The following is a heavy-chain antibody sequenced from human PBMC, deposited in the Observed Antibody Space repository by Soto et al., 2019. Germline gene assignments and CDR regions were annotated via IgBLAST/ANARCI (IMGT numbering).Heavy chain of an antibody. V-gene: IGHV3-23*01. CDR1: GFIFSNYV. CDR3: AKGGFCVSAKCSSYFFYMDV. D-gene: IGHD1-26*01. J-gene: IGHJ6*03. CDR2: ISGSGGGT. Sequence: GGSLRLSCEVSGFIFSNYVMSWVRQTPGKGLEWVSGISGSGGGTYYADSVKGRFTISRDNSRNTLYLQMKSLRAEDTTLYYCAKGGFCVSAKCSSYFFYMDVWGKGTTVTVSS.